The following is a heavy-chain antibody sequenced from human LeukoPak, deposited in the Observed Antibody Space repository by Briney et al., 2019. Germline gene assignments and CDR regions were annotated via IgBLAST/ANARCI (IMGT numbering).Heavy chain of an antibody. Sequence: PSETLSLTCSVSGGSISDYFWGWIRQPPGKGLEWIGHVYYIGKPTCSPPLESRVSISLDTSKNQFSLERTSVTAADTAVYYCARRFRTGGDLHHDAYDVWGQGTVVTVSS. V-gene: IGHV4-59*12. D-gene: IGHD3-16*01. J-gene: IGHJ3*01. CDR2: VYYIGKP. CDR3: ARRFRTGGDLHHDAYDV. CDR1: GGSISDYF.